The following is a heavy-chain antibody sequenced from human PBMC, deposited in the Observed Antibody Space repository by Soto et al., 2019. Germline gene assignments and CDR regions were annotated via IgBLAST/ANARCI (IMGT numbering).Heavy chain of an antibody. Sequence: QVQLVESGGGVVQPGRSLRLSCAASGFTFSSYGMHWVRQAPGKGLEWVAVIWYDGSNKYYADSVKSRFTISRDNSKNTLYLQMNSLRAEDTAVYYCARDRDSGWYEDYWGQGTLVTVSS. CDR1: GFTFSSYG. V-gene: IGHV3-33*01. J-gene: IGHJ4*02. CDR3: ARDRDSGWYEDY. CDR2: IWYDGSNK. D-gene: IGHD6-19*01.